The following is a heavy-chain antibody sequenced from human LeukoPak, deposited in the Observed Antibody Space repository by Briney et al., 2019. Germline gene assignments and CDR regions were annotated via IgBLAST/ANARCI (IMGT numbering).Heavy chain of an antibody. CDR1: GGSITSYY. CDR3: ARWTEGGAFDS. J-gene: IGHJ3*01. Sequence: SETLSLTCTVSGGSITSYYWSWFRQPPGKGLEFIGYIFYTGSTNYNPSLKSRVTISVDTSKNQFSLKLSSVTAADTAVYYCARWTEGGAFDSWGQGTMLIVSS. V-gene: IGHV4-59*01. CDR2: IFYTGST. D-gene: IGHD3-16*01.